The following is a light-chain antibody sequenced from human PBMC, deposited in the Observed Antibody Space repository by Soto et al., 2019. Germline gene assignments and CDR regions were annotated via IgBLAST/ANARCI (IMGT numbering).Light chain of an antibody. J-gene: IGLJ3*02. Sequence: QSALTQPASVSGSAGRSITISCTGASSDVGGYNYVSWYQQHPGKAPKLMIYEVSNLPSGVSNRFSGSKSGNTASLTISGLQAEDECDYYGSSYTSSSTRVFGGGTTLTV. CDR2: EVS. CDR3: SSYTSSSTRV. CDR1: SSDVGGYNY. V-gene: IGLV2-14*01.